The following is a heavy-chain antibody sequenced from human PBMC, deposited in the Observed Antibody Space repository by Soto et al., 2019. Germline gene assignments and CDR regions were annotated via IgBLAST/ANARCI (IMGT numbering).Heavy chain of an antibody. Sequence: ASVKVSCKASGGTFSSYAISWVRQAPGQGLEWMGGIIPIFGTANYAQKFQGRVTITADESTSTAYMELSSLRSEDTAVYYCARQKYDFWSGYYKYNWFDPWGQGTLVTVSS. CDR2: IIPIFGTA. CDR3: ARQKYDFWSGYYKYNWFDP. CDR1: GGTFSSYA. D-gene: IGHD3-3*01. J-gene: IGHJ5*02. V-gene: IGHV1-69*13.